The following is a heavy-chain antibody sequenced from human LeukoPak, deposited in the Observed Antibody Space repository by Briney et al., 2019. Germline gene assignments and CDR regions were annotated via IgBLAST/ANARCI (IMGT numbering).Heavy chain of an antibody. Sequence: SETLSLTCTVSGASISSDYWSWIRQSPGKGLEWIGYIYDSGNTDYNPSLKSRVSISMNTSKNQFSLNLSSVTDADADVYYCAGRGRRYFRDWGQGTLVTVSS. V-gene: IGHV4-59*08. CDR2: IYDSGNT. CDR1: GASISSDY. J-gene: IGHJ1*01. CDR3: AGRGRRYFRD.